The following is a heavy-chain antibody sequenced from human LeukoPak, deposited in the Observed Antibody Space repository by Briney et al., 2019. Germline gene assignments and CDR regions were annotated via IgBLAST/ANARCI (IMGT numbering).Heavy chain of an antibody. J-gene: IGHJ4*02. CDR2: ISGGST. CDR3: ANSGLTPFDY. Sequence: AGGSLRLSCAASGFTVSSNEMSWVRQAPGKGLEWVSSISGGSTYYANSRKGRFTISRDNSKNTLHLQMNSLRAEDTAVYYCANSGLTPFDYWGQGTLVTVSS. D-gene: IGHD1-26*01. V-gene: IGHV3-38-3*01. CDR1: GFTVSSNE.